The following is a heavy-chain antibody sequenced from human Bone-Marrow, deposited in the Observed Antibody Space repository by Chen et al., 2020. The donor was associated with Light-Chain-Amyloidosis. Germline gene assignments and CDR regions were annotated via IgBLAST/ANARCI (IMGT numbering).Heavy chain of an antibody. J-gene: IGHJ6*02. CDR2: IWYDGSNK. CDR3: ARSPFDSSSSLYYYYYGMDV. V-gene: IGHV3-33*01. CDR1: GFTFSSYG. D-gene: IGHD6-6*01. Sequence: QVQLVESGGGVVQPGRSLRLSCAASGFTFSSYGLHRVRPAPGKGLEWVAVIWYDGSNKYYADSVKGRFTISRDNSKNTLYLQMNSLRAEDTAVYYCARSPFDSSSSLYYYYYGMDVWGQGTTVTVSS.